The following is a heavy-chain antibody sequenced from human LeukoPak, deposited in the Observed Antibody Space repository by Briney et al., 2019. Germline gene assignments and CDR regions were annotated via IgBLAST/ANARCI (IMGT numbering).Heavy chain of an antibody. Sequence: GGSLRLSCAASGFTFSSYWMHWVRQAPGKGLVWDSRINSDGTSTSNADSVKGRFTISRDNAKNTLYLQMNSLRAEDTAVYYCARNYVWGNYRYFDYWGQGTLVTVSS. CDR2: INSDGTST. D-gene: IGHD3-16*02. J-gene: IGHJ4*02. CDR3: ARNYVWGNYRYFDY. CDR1: GFTFSSYW. V-gene: IGHV3-74*01.